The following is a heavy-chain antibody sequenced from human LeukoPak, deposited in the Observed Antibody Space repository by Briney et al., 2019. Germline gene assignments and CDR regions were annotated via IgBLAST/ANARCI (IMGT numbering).Heavy chain of an antibody. D-gene: IGHD3-22*01. Sequence: SETLSLTCTVSDGSISSTNYYWGWIRQPPGKGLEWIGSIYYSGSTYYNPSLKSRVTMSADTSKNQFSLTLTSVTAADTAMYYCARPQTNYYDSSGYYPVSDAFDIWGQGTMVTVSS. CDR2: IYYSGST. CDR1: DGSISSTNYY. J-gene: IGHJ3*02. CDR3: ARPQTNYYDSSGYYPVSDAFDI. V-gene: IGHV4-39*01.